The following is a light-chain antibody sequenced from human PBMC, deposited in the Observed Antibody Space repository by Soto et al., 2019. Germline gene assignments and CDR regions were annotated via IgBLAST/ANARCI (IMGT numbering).Light chain of an antibody. J-gene: IGKJ4*01. CDR3: QQYDNLPPARASLLAPT. Sequence: DIQMTQSPSSLSASVGDRVTITCQASQDISNYLNWYQQKPGKAPKLLIYVASNLETGVPSRFSGSGSGTDFTFTISSLQPEDIATYYCQQYDNLPPARASLLAPTFGGGTKVEIK. CDR2: VAS. V-gene: IGKV1-33*01. CDR1: QDISNY.